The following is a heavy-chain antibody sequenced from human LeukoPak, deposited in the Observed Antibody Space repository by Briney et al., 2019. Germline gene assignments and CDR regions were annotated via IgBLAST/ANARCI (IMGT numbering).Heavy chain of an antibody. J-gene: IGHJ4*02. CDR3: AKAYGYSNRGIDY. V-gene: IGHV3-23*01. Sequence: GGSLRLSCAASGFTFSSYAMSWVRQAPGKGLEGVSGISAGGGSTYYADSVKGRFTISRDDSKNTLYLQMNSLRVDDTAVYYCAKAYGYSNRGIDYWGQGTLVTVSS. D-gene: IGHD6-13*01. CDR1: GFTFSSYA. CDR2: ISAGGGST.